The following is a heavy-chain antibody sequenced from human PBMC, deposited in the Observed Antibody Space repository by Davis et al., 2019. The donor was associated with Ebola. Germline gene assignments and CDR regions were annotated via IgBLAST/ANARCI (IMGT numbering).Heavy chain of an antibody. CDR3: AKDSGSYYRGGMYY. CDR2: INPHNGNT. J-gene: IGHJ4*02. CDR1: GYTFTNYG. V-gene: IGHV1-18*04. Sequence: ASVKVSCKASGYTFTNYGITWVRQAPGQGLEWMGWINPHNGNTNYAQNVQGRVTMTEDTSTDTVYMELSSLRSEDTAVYYCAKDSGSYYRGGMYYWGQGTLVTVSS. D-gene: IGHD1-26*01.